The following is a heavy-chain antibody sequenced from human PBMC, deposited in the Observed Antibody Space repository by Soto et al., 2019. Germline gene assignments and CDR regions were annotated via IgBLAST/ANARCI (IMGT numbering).Heavy chain of an antibody. Sequence: QVQLVQSGAEVRTPGASVKVSCKASGYTFTSYDINWVRQATGQGPEWMGWMNPDSGNTGYVQKFQGRVTRTRNTAISTAYMELSSLRSEDTAVYYCARSVGGSNGNFDYWGQGTLVTVSS. CDR2: MNPDSGNT. CDR1: GYTFTSYD. D-gene: IGHD3-10*01. V-gene: IGHV1-8*01. CDR3: ARSVGGSNGNFDY. J-gene: IGHJ4*02.